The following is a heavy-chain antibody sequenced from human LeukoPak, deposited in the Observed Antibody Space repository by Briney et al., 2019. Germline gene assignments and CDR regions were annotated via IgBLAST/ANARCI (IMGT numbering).Heavy chain of an antibody. CDR1: GGTFSSYA. CDR3: ARALDEGIAAADWFDP. V-gene: IGHV1-69*01. Sequence: SVKVSCKASGGTFSSYAISWVRHAPGQGLEWMGGIIPIFGTANYAQKFQGRVTITADESTSTAYMELSSLRSEDTAVYYCARALDEGIAAADWFDPWGQGTLVTVSS. D-gene: IGHD6-13*01. J-gene: IGHJ5*02. CDR2: IIPIFGTA.